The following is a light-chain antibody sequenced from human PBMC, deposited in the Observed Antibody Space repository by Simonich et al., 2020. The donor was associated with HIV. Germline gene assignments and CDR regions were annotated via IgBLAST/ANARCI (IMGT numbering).Light chain of an antibody. CDR1: QGVASN. Sequence: EILMTQSPATLSVSPGERATLSCRASQGVASNLAWYQQKPGQAPRLLIYYASSRATCIPARFSGSGFGTEFTLTISSMQSEDFALYYCQQYNNWPSPFTFGPGTKVDIK. V-gene: IGKV3-15*01. J-gene: IGKJ3*01. CDR2: YAS. CDR3: QQYNNWPSPFT.